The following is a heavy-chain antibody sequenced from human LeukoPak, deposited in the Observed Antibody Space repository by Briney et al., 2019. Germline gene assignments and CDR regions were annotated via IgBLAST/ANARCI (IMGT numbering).Heavy chain of an antibody. Sequence: GGSLRLSCAASGFTFSSYAMSWVRQASGKGLEWVGRIRSKTNSYATEYAASVKGRFTISRDDSKNTAYLQMDSLRTEDTAVYYCTSTWIQLWFDYWGQGTLVTVSS. D-gene: IGHD5-18*01. CDR1: GFTFSSYA. CDR3: TSTWIQLWFDY. J-gene: IGHJ4*02. CDR2: IRSKTNSYAT. V-gene: IGHV3-73*01.